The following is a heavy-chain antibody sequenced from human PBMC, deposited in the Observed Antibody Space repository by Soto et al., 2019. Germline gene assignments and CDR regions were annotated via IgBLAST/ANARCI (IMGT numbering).Heavy chain of an antibody. D-gene: IGHD2-8*01. Sequence: ASVKVSCKASGYTFTSYDINWVRQATGQGLEWMGWMNPNSGNTGYAQKFQGRVTMTRNTSISTAYMELSSLRSEDTAVYYCAGGLSNMVLMVYGGYYGMDVGGQGTTVTFSS. CDR1: GYTFTSYD. V-gene: IGHV1-8*01. J-gene: IGHJ6*02. CDR2: MNPNSGNT. CDR3: AGGLSNMVLMVYGGYYGMDV.